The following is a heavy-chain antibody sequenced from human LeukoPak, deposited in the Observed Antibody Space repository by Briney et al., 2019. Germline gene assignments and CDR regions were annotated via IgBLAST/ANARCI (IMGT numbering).Heavy chain of an antibody. CDR3: ARGAAPQGY. D-gene: IGHD2-15*01. Sequence: GGSLRLSCAACGFTFSSDWMHWVRQVPGKGLVWVSRINGDGSTTAYADSVKGRFTISRDNAKNTLYLQMNSLRAEDSAAYYCARGAAPQGYWGQGTLVTVSS. V-gene: IGHV3-74*03. CDR2: INGDGSTT. J-gene: IGHJ4*02. CDR1: GFTFSSDW.